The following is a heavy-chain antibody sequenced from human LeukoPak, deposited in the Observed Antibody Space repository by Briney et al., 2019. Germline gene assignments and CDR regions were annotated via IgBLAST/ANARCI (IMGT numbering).Heavy chain of an antibody. Sequence: KRGESLKISCKGSGYSFSSYWIGWVRQMPGKGLEWMGIIYPGDSDTRYSPSFQGQVTISADKSISTAYLQWSSLKASDTAMYYCARRYYASGSYYNDYWGQGTLVTVSS. V-gene: IGHV5-51*01. CDR1: GYSFSSYW. D-gene: IGHD3-10*01. CDR2: IYPGDSDT. J-gene: IGHJ4*02. CDR3: ARRYYASGSYYNDY.